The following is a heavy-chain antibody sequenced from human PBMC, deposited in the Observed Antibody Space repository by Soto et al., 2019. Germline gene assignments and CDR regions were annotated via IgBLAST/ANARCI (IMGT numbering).Heavy chain of an antibody. V-gene: IGHV3-30-3*01. D-gene: IGHD3-3*01. J-gene: IGHJ6*02. CDR2: ISYDGSNK. CDR3: ARGYLPYDFWSGYYTGGYYYGMDV. Sequence: PXGSLRRSCSASGFTFSSYAMHWVRQAPGRGLDWVAVISYDGSNKYYADSVKGRFTISRDNSKNTLYLQMNSLRAEDTAVYYCARGYLPYDFWSGYYTGGYYYGMDVWGQGNTVTVSS. CDR1: GFTFSSYA.